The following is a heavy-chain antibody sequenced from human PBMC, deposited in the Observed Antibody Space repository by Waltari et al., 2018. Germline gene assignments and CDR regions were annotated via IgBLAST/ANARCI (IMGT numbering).Heavy chain of an antibody. CDR2: IYYSGST. D-gene: IGHD3-3*01. Sequence: QVQLQESGPGLVKPSQTLSLTCTVSGGSISSGDYYWSWIRQPPGKGLEWIGYIYYSGSTYYNPFLKSRVTISVDTSKNQFSLKLSSVTAADTAVYYCARAPGIFGVVTPFDYWGQGTLVTVSS. J-gene: IGHJ4*02. V-gene: IGHV4-30-4*08. CDR3: ARAPGIFGVVTPFDY. CDR1: GGSISSGDYY.